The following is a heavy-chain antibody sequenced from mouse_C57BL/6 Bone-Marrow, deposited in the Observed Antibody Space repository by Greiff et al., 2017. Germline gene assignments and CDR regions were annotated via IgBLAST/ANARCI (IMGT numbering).Heavy chain of an antibody. D-gene: IGHD1-1*01. J-gene: IGHJ1*03. CDR2: ISSGSSTI. Sequence: ELKLMESGGGLVKPGGSLKLSCAASGFTFSDYGMHWVRQAPEKGLEWVAYISSGSSTIYYAETVKGRVTISRDNAKNTLFLQMTSLRSEDTAMYYCARRVYGSSPHWYFDVWGTGTTVTVSS. CDR1: GFTFSDYG. V-gene: IGHV5-17*01. CDR3: ARRVYGSSPHWYFDV.